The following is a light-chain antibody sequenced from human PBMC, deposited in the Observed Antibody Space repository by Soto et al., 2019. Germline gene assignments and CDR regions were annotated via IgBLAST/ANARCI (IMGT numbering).Light chain of an antibody. CDR1: SSDVSGYNY. J-gene: IGLJ2*01. Sequence: QSALTQPASVSGSPGQSITISCTGTSSDVSGYNYVSWYQQHPGKAPKLMIYDVSNRPSGVSNRFSGSKSGNTASLTISGLQAEDEADYYCSSYTSSSTRVVGGGTKLTVL. CDR3: SSYTSSSTRV. V-gene: IGLV2-14*01. CDR2: DVS.